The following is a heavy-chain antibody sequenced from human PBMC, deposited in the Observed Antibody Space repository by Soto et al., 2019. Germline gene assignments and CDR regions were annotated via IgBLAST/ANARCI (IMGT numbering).Heavy chain of an antibody. V-gene: IGHV1-18*01. D-gene: IGHD6-13*01. CDR1: GYTFTNYG. CDR2: INAYNSNT. CDR3: ATDAAAGLNDC. Sequence: QVQLVQSGAEVKKPGASVKVSCKASGYTFTNYGISWVRQAPGQGLEWMGWINAYNSNTKSAQKLQGRVTLTTDTSTSTAYMELRSLRSDDTAVSYCATDAAAGLNDCWGQGTLVTVSS. J-gene: IGHJ4*02.